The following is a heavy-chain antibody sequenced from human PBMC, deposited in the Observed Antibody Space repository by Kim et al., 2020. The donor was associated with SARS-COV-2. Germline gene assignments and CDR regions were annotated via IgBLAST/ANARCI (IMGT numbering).Heavy chain of an antibody. CDR1: GFMFSSYA. Sequence: GGSLRLSCAASGFMFSSYAMSWVRQAPGKGLEWVSTISASGSNTYYVDSVKGRFTISRDNSRNTLYLQMNSLRAEDTAAYYCARSPHGFDGSGSYYFYFDNWGKGTLVTVSP. CDR3: ARSPHGFDGSGSYYFYFDN. D-gene: IGHD3-22*01. J-gene: IGHJ4*02. CDR2: ISASGSNT. V-gene: IGHV3-23*01.